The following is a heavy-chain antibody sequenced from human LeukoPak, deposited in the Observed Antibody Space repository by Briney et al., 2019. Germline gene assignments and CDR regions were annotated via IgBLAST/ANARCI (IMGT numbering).Heavy chain of an antibody. CDR3: AKHYIVATIYYFDY. D-gene: IGHD5-12*01. Sequence: GGSLRLSCAASGFAFSSYAMSWVRQAPGKGLEWVSAISGSGGSTYYADSVKGRFTISRDNSKNTLYLQMNSLRAEDTAVYYCAKHYIVATIYYFDYWGQGTLVTVSS. CDR2: ISGSGGST. V-gene: IGHV3-23*01. CDR1: GFAFSSYA. J-gene: IGHJ4*02.